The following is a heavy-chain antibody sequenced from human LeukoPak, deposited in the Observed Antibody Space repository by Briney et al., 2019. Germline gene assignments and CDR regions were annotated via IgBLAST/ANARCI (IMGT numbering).Heavy chain of an antibody. CDR1: GFTFSGSA. CDR3: ARGAAAGTLSY. D-gene: IGHD6-13*01. V-gene: IGHV3-30*04. Sequence: GGSLRLSCAASGFTFSGSAMHWVRQASGKGLEWVAVISDDGSKKYYADSMKGRFTISRDNSKNTLYVQMNSLRAEDTAVYYCARGAAAGTLSYWGQGTLVTVSS. J-gene: IGHJ4*02. CDR2: ISDDGSKK.